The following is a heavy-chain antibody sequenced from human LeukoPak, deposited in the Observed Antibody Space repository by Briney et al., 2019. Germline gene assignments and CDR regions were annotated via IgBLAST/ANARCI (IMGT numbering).Heavy chain of an antibody. V-gene: IGHV1-2*02. J-gene: IGHJ3*02. CDR2: INPNRGGT. CDR1: GYTFTGYY. D-gene: IGHD5-18*01. Sequence: GASVKVSCKASGYTFTGYYMHWVRQAPGQGLEWMGWINPNRGGTNYAQKFQGRVTMTRDTSISTAYMELSRLRSDDTAVYYCARAVTAMVTPKPVGATNGGAFDIWGQGTMVTVSS. CDR3: ARAVTAMVTPKPVGATNGGAFDI.